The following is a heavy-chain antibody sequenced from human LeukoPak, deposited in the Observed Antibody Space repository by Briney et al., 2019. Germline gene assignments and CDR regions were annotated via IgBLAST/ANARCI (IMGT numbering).Heavy chain of an antibody. CDR2: INHSGST. CDR1: GGSFSGYY. D-gene: IGHD3-9*01. CDR3: ARRTTYFGWRPSESPSCFDY. V-gene: IGHV4-34*01. J-gene: IGHJ4*02. Sequence: SETLSLTCAVYGGSFSGYYWSWIRQPPGKGLEWIGEINHSGSTNYNPTLKSRVTISVDTSKNQFSLKLSSVSAADTAVYYCARRTTYFGWRPSESPSCFDYWGQGTLVTVSS.